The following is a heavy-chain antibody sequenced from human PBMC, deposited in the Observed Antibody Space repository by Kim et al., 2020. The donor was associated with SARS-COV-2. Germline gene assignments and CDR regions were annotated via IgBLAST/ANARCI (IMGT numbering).Heavy chain of an antibody. V-gene: IGHV3-23*01. D-gene: IGHD3-3*01. CDR2: ISASGDNI. Sequence: GGSLRLSCAVSGFSFSTYAMSWVRQAPGKGLEWVSSISASGDNIYYADSMEGRFTISRDSSRNTLYLQINSLTVEDTAVYYCAKDRLWKVLEGYGMDVWGQGTTVTVSS. CDR1: GFSFSTYA. CDR3: AKDRLWKVLEGYGMDV. J-gene: IGHJ6*02.